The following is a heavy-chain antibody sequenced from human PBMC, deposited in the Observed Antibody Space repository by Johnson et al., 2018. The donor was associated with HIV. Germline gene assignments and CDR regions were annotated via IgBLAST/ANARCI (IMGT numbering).Heavy chain of an antibody. J-gene: IGHJ3*02. CDR3: AKDMVPQRWLQLVAFDI. V-gene: IGHV3-23*01. Sequence: VQLLESGGGLVQPGGSLRLSCAASGFTFNGYGMSWVRQAPGKGLEWVSAISGSGGSTYYADSVKGRFPISSDNSKNTLYLHMNSRRAEDSAVYYCAKDMVPQRWLQLVAFDIGGQGTMVTFSS. CDR1: GFTFNGYG. CDR2: ISGSGGST. D-gene: IGHD5-24*01.